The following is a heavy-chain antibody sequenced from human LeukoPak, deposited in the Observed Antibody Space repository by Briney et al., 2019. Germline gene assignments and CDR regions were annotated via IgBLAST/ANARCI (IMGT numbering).Heavy chain of an antibody. Sequence: GGSLRLSCAVSGFTFSSYGMHWVRQAPGKGLEWVAVISYDGSNKYYADSVKGRFTISRDNSKNTLYLQMNSLRAEDTAVYYCARGSGSYHGGDYWGQGTLVTVSS. D-gene: IGHD1-26*01. CDR1: GFTFSSYG. CDR3: ARGSGSYHGGDY. CDR2: ISYDGSNK. J-gene: IGHJ4*02. V-gene: IGHV3-30*03.